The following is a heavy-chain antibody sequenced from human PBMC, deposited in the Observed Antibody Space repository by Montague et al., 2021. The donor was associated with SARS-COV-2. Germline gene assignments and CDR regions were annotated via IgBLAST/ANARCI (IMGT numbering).Heavy chain of an antibody. Sequence: TLSLTCTVSGGSVSSSSYYWSWIRQPAGKGLEWIGRIYTSGXTXYXXXXKRRVTISVDTSKNQFSLKLSSVTAADTAVYYCASLSWLRCGFDIWGQGTMVTVSS. J-gene: IGHJ3*02. CDR2: IYTSGXT. CDR1: GGSVSSSSYY. CDR3: ASLSWLRCGFDI. D-gene: IGHD5-12*01. V-gene: IGHV4-61*02.